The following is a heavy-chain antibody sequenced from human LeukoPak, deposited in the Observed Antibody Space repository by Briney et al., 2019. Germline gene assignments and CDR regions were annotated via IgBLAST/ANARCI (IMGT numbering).Heavy chain of an antibody. J-gene: IGHJ4*02. CDR1: GYSFRSYG. V-gene: IGHV1-3*03. Sequence: APVKVSCKASGYSFRSYGISWVRQAPGQGLEWMGWINAGNGNTKYSQEFQGRVTITRDTSASTAYMELSSLRSEDMAVYYCARAPLRDSGAFDYWGQGTLVTVSS. D-gene: IGHD3-16*01. CDR3: ARAPLRDSGAFDY. CDR2: INAGNGNT.